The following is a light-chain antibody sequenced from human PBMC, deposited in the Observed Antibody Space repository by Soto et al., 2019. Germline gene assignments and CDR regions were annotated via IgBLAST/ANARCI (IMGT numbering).Light chain of an antibody. J-gene: IGLJ2*01. CDR3: APWDDRLSDVI. CDR1: RSNIGSNY. CDR2: RNN. Sequence: QSALTQPPSASGTPGQRVTISYSGSRSNIGSNYVYWYQQLPGTAPKLVIYRNNQRPSGVPDRFSGSKSGASASLVISGLRSEDEADYYCAPWDDRLSDVIFGGGTKVTVL. V-gene: IGLV1-47*01.